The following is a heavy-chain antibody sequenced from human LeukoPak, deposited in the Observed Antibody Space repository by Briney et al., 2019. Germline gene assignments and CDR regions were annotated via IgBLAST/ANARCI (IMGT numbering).Heavy chain of an antibody. CDR3: ARDYCSSTSCYRMFGY. CDR2: ISAYNGNT. CDR1: GGTFSSYA. V-gene: IGHV1-18*01. Sequence: ASVKVSCKASGGTFSSYAISWVRQAPGQGLEWMGWISAYNGNTNYAQKLQGRVTMTTDTSTSTAYMELRSLRSDDTAVYYCARDYCSSTSCYRMFGYWGQGTLVTVSS. D-gene: IGHD2-2*02. J-gene: IGHJ4*02.